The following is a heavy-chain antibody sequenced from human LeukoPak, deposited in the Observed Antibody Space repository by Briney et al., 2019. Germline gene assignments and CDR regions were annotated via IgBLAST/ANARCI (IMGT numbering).Heavy chain of an antibody. CDR3: ARHKDAMVPDY. D-gene: IGHD3-10*01. CDR2: IYYSGSI. Sequence: PSETLSLTCTVSGGSISGYYWTWIRQPPGKGLEWIGDIYYSGSINYNPSLKSRVTISADTSKNQFSLKLSSVTAADTAVYYCARHKDAMVPDYWGQGTLVTVSS. CDR1: GGSISGYY. V-gene: IGHV4-59*08. J-gene: IGHJ4*02.